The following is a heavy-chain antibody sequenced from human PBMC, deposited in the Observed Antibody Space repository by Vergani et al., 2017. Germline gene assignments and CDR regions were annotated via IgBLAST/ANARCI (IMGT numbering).Heavy chain of an antibody. J-gene: IGHJ4*02. CDR1: GGSFSGYY. CDR3: ARAGRRIAVAGYFDY. D-gene: IGHD6-19*01. CDR2: INHSGST. Sequence: QVQLQQWGAGLLKPSETLSLTCAVYGGSFSGYYWSWIRQPPGKGLEWIGEINHSGSTNYNPSLKSRVTISVDTSKNQCSLKLSSVTAADTAVYYCARAGRRIAVAGYFDYWGQGTLVTVSS. V-gene: IGHV4-34*01.